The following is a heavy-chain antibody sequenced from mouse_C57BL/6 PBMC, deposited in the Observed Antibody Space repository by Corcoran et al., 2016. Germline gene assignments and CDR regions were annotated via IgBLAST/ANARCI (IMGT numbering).Heavy chain of an antibody. CDR3: AREVTGTNWFAY. V-gene: IGHV3-6*01. CDR1: GYSITSGYY. CDR2: ISYDGSN. Sequence: DVQLQESGPGLVKPSQSLSLTCSVTGYSITSGYYWNWIRQFPGNKLEWMGYISYDGSNNYNPSLKNRISITRDTSKNQFFLKLNSVTTEDTATYYCAREVTGTNWFAYWGQGTLVTVSA. J-gene: IGHJ3*01. D-gene: IGHD4-1*01.